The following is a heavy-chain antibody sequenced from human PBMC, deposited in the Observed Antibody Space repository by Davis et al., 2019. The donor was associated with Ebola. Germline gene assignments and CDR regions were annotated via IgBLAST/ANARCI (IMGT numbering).Heavy chain of an antibody. V-gene: IGHV4-34*01. CDR2: INHSGST. Sequence: SETLSLTCAVYGGSFSGYYWSWIRQPPGKGLEWIGEINHSGSTNYNPSLKSRVTISVDTPKNQFSLKLSSVTAADTAVYYCARHGNDFWSGYGFDYWGQGTLVTVSS. CDR3: ARHGNDFWSGYGFDY. CDR1: GGSFSGYY. D-gene: IGHD3-3*01. J-gene: IGHJ4*02.